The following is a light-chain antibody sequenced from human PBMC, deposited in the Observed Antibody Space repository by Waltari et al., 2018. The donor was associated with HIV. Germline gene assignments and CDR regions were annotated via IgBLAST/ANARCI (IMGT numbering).Light chain of an antibody. CDR3: HQYYGALYT. CDR1: QSLLHTANNKNY. CDR2: WAS. Sequence: DIVMTQSPDSLTVSLGDRATINCKSSQSLLHTANNKNYLDWFQQKPGQRPHLLIYWASTRESGVSDRFTGSGTGANFTLTINHLQSEDAAVDYCHQYYGALYTFGRGTKLEI. J-gene: IGKJ2*01. V-gene: IGKV4-1*01.